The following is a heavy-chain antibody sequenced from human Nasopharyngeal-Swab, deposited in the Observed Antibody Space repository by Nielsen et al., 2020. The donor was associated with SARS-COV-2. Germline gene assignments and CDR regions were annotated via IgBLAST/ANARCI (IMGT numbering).Heavy chain of an antibody. V-gene: IGHV4-39*07. CDR3: VGSSWYGDYYYYYGMDV. Sequence: SETLSLTCTVSGGSISSSSYYWGWIRQPPGKGLEWIGIIYYSGSTYYNPSLKSRVTISVDTSKNQFSLKLSSVTAADTAVYYCVGSSWYGDYYYYYGMDVWGQGTTVTVSS. CDR2: IYYSGST. J-gene: IGHJ6*02. CDR1: GGSISSSSYY. D-gene: IGHD6-13*01.